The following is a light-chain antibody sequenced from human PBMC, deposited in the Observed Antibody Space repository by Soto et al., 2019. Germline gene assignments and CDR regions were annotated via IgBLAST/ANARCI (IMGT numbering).Light chain of an antibody. J-gene: IGKJ1*01. V-gene: IGKV3-15*01. CDR3: QHSNNWPRT. Sequence: EIVMTQSPATLSVSPGERATLSCRASQSVSSNLAWYQQKPGQAPRLLIYGASTRPTGIPARFSGSRSGTEFTLTISSLQSEDFAVYYCQHSNNWPRTFGQGTKVEIK. CDR2: GAS. CDR1: QSVSSN.